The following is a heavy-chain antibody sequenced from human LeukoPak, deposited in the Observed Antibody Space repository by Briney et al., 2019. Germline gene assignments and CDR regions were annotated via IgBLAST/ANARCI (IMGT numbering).Heavy chain of an antibody. Sequence: GGSLRLSCAASGFTFSSYGMHWVRQAPGKGLEWVAVIWYDGSNKYYADSVKGRFAVSRDNSKNTLYLQMNSLRAEDTAVYYCAKGSPLNWFDPWGQGTLVTVSS. CDR3: AKGSPLNWFDP. V-gene: IGHV3-30*02. CDR1: GFTFSSYG. CDR2: IWYDGSNK. J-gene: IGHJ5*02.